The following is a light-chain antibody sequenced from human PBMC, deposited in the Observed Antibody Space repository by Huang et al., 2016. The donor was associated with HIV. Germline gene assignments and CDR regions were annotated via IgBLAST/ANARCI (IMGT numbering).Light chain of an antibody. V-gene: IGKV3-15*01. J-gene: IGKJ1*01. CDR3: QQYNNYART. Sequence: EIVMTQSPATLSVPPGERDTPSCRASQSVSSNLAWYQQKPGQAPRVLIYGASTRATGIPARFSGSGSGTEVTLTISSLQSEDFAVYYCQQYNNYARTFGQGTKVEI. CDR1: QSVSSN. CDR2: GAS.